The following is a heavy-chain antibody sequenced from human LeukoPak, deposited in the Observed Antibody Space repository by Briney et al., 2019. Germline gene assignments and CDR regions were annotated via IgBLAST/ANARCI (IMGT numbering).Heavy chain of an antibody. Sequence: GGSLRLSCAASGFTFSSYAMSWVRQAPGKGLEWVSAISGSGGSSYYADSVKGRFTISRDNSKNTPYLQMNSLRAEDTAVYYCAKDLIPVPKRCHMDVWGKGTTVTVSS. CDR1: GFTFSSYA. J-gene: IGHJ6*03. CDR3: AKDLIPVPKRCHMDV. V-gene: IGHV3-23*01. D-gene: IGHD3-16*01. CDR2: ISGSGGSS.